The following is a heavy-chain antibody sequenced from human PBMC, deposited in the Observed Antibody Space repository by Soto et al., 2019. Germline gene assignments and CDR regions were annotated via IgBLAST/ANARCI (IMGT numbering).Heavy chain of an antibody. CDR2: IYYSGST. CDR3: ASYYYDSSGYPQMAEYFQH. V-gene: IGHV4-59*01. Sequence: PSETLSLTCTVSGGSISSYYWSWIRQPPGKGLEWIGYIYYSGSTNYNPSLKSRVTISVDTSKNQFSLKLSSVTAADTAVYYCASYYYDSSGYPQMAEYFQHWGQGTLVTVSS. J-gene: IGHJ1*01. CDR1: GGSISSYY. D-gene: IGHD3-22*01.